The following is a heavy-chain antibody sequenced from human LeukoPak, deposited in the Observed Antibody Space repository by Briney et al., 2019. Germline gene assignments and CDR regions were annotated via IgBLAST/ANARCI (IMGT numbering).Heavy chain of an antibody. CDR3: ARAHPGDYSDFQFDY. CDR1: GCTFSSYA. CDR2: ISGSGAGT. D-gene: IGHD4-11*01. J-gene: IGHJ4*02. Sequence: GSLTLSCAASGCTFSSYAMSWVRQPPGKGLEWVSSISGSGAGTYYADYVKGRFTISRDNAKNTLNLQMNSLRAEDTAVYYCARAHPGDYSDFQFDYWGQGTLVTVSS. V-gene: IGHV3-23*01.